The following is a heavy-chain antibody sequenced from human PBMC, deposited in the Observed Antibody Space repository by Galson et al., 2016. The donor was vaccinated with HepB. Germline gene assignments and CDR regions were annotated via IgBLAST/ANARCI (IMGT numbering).Heavy chain of an antibody. Sequence: TLSPTCAVSGGSISTAGFYWSWIRAHPGKGLEWIGYIYYSGSTYNNTSPESRVTVSVDTPRHQFTLNLISVTAADTALCYNASALYCSNDICGYFFVMDVWGQGTTVTVSS. CDR3: ASALYCSNDICGYFFVMDV. D-gene: IGHD2-8*01. CDR2: IYYSGST. V-gene: IGHV4-31*11. CDR1: GGSISTAGFY. J-gene: IGHJ6*02.